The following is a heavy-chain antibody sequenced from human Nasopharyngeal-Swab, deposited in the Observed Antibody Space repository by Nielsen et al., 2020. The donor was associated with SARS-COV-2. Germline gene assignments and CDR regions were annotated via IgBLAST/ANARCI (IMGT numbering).Heavy chain of an antibody. D-gene: IGHD6-13*01. Sequence: WIRQPPGKGLEWIGEIYHSGSANYNPSLKSRVTISVDKSKNQFSLKLSSVTAADTAVYYCASWYPDYWGQGTLVTVSS. J-gene: IGHJ4*02. CDR2: IYHSGSA. V-gene: IGHV4-4*02. CDR3: ASWYPDY.